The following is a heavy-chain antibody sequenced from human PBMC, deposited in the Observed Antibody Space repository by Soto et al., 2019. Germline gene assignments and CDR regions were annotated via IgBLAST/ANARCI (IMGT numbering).Heavy chain of an antibody. CDR2: ISSSSSTI. CDR3: AGGWQQARGGYYYYGMDV. J-gene: IGHJ6*02. Sequence: GGSLRLSCAASGFTFSSYSMNWVRQAPGKGLEWVSYISSSSSTIYYADSVKGRFTISRDNAKNSLYLQMNSLRDEDTAVYYCAGGWQQARGGYYYYGMDVWGQGTTVTVSS. CDR1: GFTFSSYS. D-gene: IGHD6-13*01. V-gene: IGHV3-48*02.